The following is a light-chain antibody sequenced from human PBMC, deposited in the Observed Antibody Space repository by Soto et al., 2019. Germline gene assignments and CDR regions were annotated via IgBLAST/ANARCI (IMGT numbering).Light chain of an antibody. CDR3: CSYAGSYTHVV. V-gene: IGLV1-47*01. CDR1: SSNIGSNY. CDR2: RNN. Sequence: QAVVTQPPSASGTPGQRVTISCSGSSSNIGSNYVYWYQQLPGTAPKLLIYRNNQRPSGVPDRFSGSKSGTSASLAISGLRSEDEADYYCCSYAGSYTHVVFGGGTQLTVL. J-gene: IGLJ2*01.